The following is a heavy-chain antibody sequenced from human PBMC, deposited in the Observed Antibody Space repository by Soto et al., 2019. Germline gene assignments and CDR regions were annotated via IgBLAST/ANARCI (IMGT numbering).Heavy chain of an antibody. D-gene: IGHD1-26*01. CDR3: ARQGRWRQFIWFDP. Sequence: PSETLSLTCTVSGGSISSGGYYWSWIRQHPGKGLEWIGYIYYSGCTYYNPSLKSRVTISLDTSKNQFSLKLSSVTAADTAVYYCARQGRWRQFIWFDPWGQGTLVTVSS. J-gene: IGHJ5*02. CDR1: GGSISSGGYY. V-gene: IGHV4-31*03. CDR2: IYYSGCT.